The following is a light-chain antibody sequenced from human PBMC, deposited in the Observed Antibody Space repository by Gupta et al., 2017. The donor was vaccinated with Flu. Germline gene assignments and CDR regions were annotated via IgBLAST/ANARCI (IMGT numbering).Light chain of an antibody. J-gene: IGLJ2*01. Sequence: SYGLTQPPSVSVSPGQTASITCSGDKLGDKYACWYQQKPGQSPVLGIYQDSKRPSGIPERFSGSNSGNTATLTISGTQAMEEADYYCQAWDSSTVVFGGGTKLTVL. CDR1: KLGDKY. CDR3: QAWDSSTVV. V-gene: IGLV3-1*01. CDR2: QDS.